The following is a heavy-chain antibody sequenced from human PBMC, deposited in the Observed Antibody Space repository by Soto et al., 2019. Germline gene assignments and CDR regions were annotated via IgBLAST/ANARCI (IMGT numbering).Heavy chain of an antibody. D-gene: IGHD5-12*01. V-gene: IGHV4-59*01. CDR2: IYYSGST. Sequence: SETLSLTCTVSGGSISSYYWSWIRQPPGKGLEWIGYIYYSGSTNYNPSIKSRVTISVDTSKNQFSLKLSSVTAADTAVYYFARARDEVATIGTHEYNWFDPWGQGTLVTVSS. CDR3: ARARDEVATIGTHEYNWFDP. J-gene: IGHJ5*02. CDR1: GGSISSYY.